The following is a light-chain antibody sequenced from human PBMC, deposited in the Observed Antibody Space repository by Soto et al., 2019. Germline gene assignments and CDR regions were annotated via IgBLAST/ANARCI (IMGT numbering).Light chain of an antibody. CDR3: QQYNYWPRT. Sequence: EVEMTQSPATLSVSPGDRATVSCRASQTVSSSLAWYQQKPGQAPRLLIFGASTRATGIPARFSGSGSGTEFTLPISSLQSEDFAIYYCQQYNYWPRTFGQGTKVEIK. CDR2: GAS. J-gene: IGKJ1*01. CDR1: QTVSSS. V-gene: IGKV3-15*01.